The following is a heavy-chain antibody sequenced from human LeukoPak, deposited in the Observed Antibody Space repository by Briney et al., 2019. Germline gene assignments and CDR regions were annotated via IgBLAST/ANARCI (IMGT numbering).Heavy chain of an antibody. J-gene: IGHJ4*02. CDR3: ARTTYGSGEGLNN. CDR1: GGSISSYY. V-gene: IGHV4-59*01. CDR2: IYYSGST. Sequence: SETLSLTCSVSGGSISSYYWNWIRQPPGKGLEWIGYIYYSGSTNYNPSVKSRVTISVDTSKNQFSLKVNSVTAADTAVYYCARTTYGSGEGLNNWGQGTLVTVSS. D-gene: IGHD3-10*01.